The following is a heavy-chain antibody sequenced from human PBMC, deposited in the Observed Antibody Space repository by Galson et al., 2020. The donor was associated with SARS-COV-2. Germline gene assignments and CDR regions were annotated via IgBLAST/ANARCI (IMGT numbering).Heavy chain of an antibody. J-gene: IGHJ4*02. CDR3: ARGTLPATATSFDY. D-gene: IGHD2-15*01. V-gene: IGHV5-51*01. Sequence: GESTKIYCKRSAYSITTYWIGSVRQMPGKGIEWMEIIYTSDSASRYSPSFQGQVTISADKSISTAYLQWSSLKASDTAIYYCARGTLPATATSFDYWGQGTLVTVSS. CDR2: IYTSDSAS. CDR1: AYSITTYW.